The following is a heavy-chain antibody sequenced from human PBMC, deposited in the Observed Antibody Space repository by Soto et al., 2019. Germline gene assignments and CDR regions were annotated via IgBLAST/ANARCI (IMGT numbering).Heavy chain of an antibody. D-gene: IGHD3-22*01. J-gene: IGHJ3*02. CDR1: GASISSSY. Sequence: PSETLSLTCTVSGASISSSYWSWIRQSPGKGLGWIGYVYYSGSTNYNPSLKSRVTISVDTSKNQFSLQLSSVTAAETAVYYCERGYYDSRGQSNTFDIWGQGTMVTVSS. CDR2: VYYSGST. CDR3: ERGYYDSRGQSNTFDI. V-gene: IGHV4-59*01.